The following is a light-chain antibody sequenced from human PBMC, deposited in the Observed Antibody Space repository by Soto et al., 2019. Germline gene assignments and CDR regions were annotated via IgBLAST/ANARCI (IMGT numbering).Light chain of an antibody. CDR3: QTWGTGIQV. CDR1: SGHSSYA. V-gene: IGLV4-69*01. Sequence: QLVLTQSPSASASLGASVKLTCTLSSGHSSYAIAWHQQQPEKAPRYLMKLNSDGSHTKGDGIPDRFSGSSSGAERYLTISSLQSEDEAAYYCQTWGTGIQVFGGGTKLTVL. CDR2: LNSDGSH. J-gene: IGLJ2*01.